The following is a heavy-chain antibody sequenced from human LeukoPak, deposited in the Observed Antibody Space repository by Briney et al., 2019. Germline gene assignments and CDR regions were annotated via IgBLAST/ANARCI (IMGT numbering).Heavy chain of an antibody. V-gene: IGHV3-11*01. D-gene: IGHD1-1*01. Sequence: GGSLRLSCAASGFTFSDYYMSWIRQAPGKGLEWVSYISSSGSTIYYADSVKGRFTISRDNAKNSLYLQMNSLRGEDTALYYCARGGLIQRHAFDVWGQGTMVTVSS. CDR1: GFTFSDYY. J-gene: IGHJ3*01. CDR2: ISSSGSTI. CDR3: ARGGLIQRHAFDV.